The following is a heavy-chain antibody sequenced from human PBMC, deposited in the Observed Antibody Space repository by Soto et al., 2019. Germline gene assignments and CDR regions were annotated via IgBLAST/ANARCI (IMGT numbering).Heavy chain of an antibody. CDR3: ACHAKYDLLTGYFR. CDR2: IDPSDSYT. CDR1: GYSFTSYW. J-gene: IGHJ4*02. Sequence: GESMPISCKGSGYSFTSYWISWVRQMPGKGLEWMGRIDPSDSYTNYSPSFQGHVTSSADKSISTAYLQWGSLKASDTAIYYCACHAKYDLLTGYFRWGQGTLVILSS. D-gene: IGHD3-9*01. V-gene: IGHV5-10-1*01.